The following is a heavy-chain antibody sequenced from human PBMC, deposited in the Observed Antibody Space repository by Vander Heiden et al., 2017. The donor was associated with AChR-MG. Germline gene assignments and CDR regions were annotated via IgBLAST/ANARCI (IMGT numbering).Heavy chain of an antibody. V-gene: IGHV1-3*01. CDR1: GYTFTSYA. CDR3: ARVGSGLYWYFDL. Sequence: QVQLVQSGAEVKKPGASVQVSCKASGYTFTSYAMHWLRQAPGQGLEWMVWINAGNGNTKYSQKFQGRVTITRDTSASTAYMELSSLRSADTAVYYCARVGSGLYWYFDLWGRGTLVTVSS. CDR2: INAGNGNT. D-gene: IGHD1-1*01. J-gene: IGHJ2*01.